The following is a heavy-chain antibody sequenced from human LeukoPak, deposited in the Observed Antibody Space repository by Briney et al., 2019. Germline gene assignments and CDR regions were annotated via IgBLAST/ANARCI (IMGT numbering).Heavy chain of an antibody. V-gene: IGHV4-59*01. CDR2: TSYSGNT. J-gene: IGHJ4*02. D-gene: IGHD5-24*01. CDR3: ARGGGYNSPFGY. CDR1: GGSISSYY. Sequence: SETLSLTCTVSGGSISSYYWSWIRQPPGKGLEWIGYTSYSGNTNYNPSLKSRVTISVDTSKNQFSVKLSSVTAADTAVYYCARGGGYNSPFGYWGQGTLVTVSS.